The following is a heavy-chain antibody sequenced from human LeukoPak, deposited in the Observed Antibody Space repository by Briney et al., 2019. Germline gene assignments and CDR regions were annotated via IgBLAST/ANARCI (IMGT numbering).Heavy chain of an antibody. CDR3: APGRGPFSYFDY. J-gene: IGHJ4*02. Sequence: ASVKVSCKTSGYTFTGYYMHWVRQAPGQGLEWMGWINPNSGGTNYAQKFQGRVTMTRDTSISTAYMELSRLRSDDTAVYYCAPGRGPFSYFDYWGQGALVTVSS. CDR1: GYTFTGYY. CDR2: INPNSGGT. V-gene: IGHV1-2*02. D-gene: IGHD3-10*01.